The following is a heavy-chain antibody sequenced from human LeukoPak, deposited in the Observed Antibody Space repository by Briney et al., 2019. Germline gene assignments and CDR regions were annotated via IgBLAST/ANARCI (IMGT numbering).Heavy chain of an antibody. CDR1: GFTFSSSD. CDR3: AKASSNYFYYFEY. CDR2: ISYDATNK. J-gene: IGHJ4*02. Sequence: PGGSLRLSCAASGFTFSSSDMHWARQAPGKGLEWVAVISYDATNKYYADSVKGRFTLSRDNSKNTLYLQTNTLRDEDTAVYYCAKASSNYFYYFEYWGQGTLVTVSS. V-gene: IGHV3-30*18. D-gene: IGHD2/OR15-2a*01.